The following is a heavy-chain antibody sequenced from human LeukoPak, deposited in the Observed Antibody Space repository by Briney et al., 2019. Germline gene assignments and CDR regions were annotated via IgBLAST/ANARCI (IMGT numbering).Heavy chain of an antibody. D-gene: IGHD3-10*01. CDR2: ITWNGGTI. CDR3: ATRYASGPIADY. J-gene: IGHJ4*02. V-gene: IGHV3-9*01. Sequence: GGSLRLSCAASGFSFDDFAMHWVRQAPGKGLEWVSGITWNGGTIDYADSVKGRFTISRDNAKNSLYLQMNSLRAEVTALYYCATRYASGPIADYWGQGTLVTVSS. CDR1: GFSFDDFA.